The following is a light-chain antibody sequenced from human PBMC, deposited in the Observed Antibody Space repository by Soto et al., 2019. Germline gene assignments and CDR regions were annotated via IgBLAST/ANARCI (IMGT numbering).Light chain of an antibody. V-gene: IGKV1-13*02. CDR3: QQFNSYSPA. CDR1: QGISSA. CDR2: DAS. Sequence: GDPVTITCRASQGISSAVAWYQQRPGKAPKLLMYDASSLESGVPSRFSGSGYGTDFNLTISSLQTEDFATYYCQQFNSYSPAFGQGTKVDTK. J-gene: IGKJ1*01.